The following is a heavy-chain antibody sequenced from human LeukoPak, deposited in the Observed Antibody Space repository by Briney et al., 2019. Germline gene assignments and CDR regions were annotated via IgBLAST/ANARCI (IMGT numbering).Heavy chain of an antibody. CDR3: AKDGSMWVVGATYFDY. D-gene: IGHD1-26*01. CDR1: GFTFDDYA. V-gene: IGHV3-9*01. Sequence: GGSLRLSCATSGFTFDDYAMHWVRQAPGKGLEWVSGISWNSGSIGYADSVKGRFTISRDNAKNSLYLQMNSLRAEDTALYYCAKDGSMWVVGATYFDYWGQGTLVTVSS. J-gene: IGHJ4*02. CDR2: ISWNSGSI.